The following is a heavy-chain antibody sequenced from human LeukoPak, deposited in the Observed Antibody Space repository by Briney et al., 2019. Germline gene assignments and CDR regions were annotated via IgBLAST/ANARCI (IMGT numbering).Heavy chain of an antibody. Sequence: SETLSLTCTVSGGFISSSSYYWGWIRQPPGKGLEWIGSIYYSGNTYYNPSLKSRVTISADTSKNQFSLKLSSVTAADTAVYYCASAYSSGWADWFDPWGQGTLVTVSS. V-gene: IGHV4-39*01. D-gene: IGHD6-19*01. CDR2: IYYSGNT. J-gene: IGHJ5*02. CDR1: GGFISSSSYY. CDR3: ASAYSSGWADWFDP.